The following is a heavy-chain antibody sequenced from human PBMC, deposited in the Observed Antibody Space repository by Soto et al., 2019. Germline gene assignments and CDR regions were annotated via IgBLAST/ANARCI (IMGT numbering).Heavy chain of an antibody. D-gene: IGHD7-27*01. V-gene: IGHV1-18*01. J-gene: IGHJ6*03. CDR1: GYTFTSYG. CDR3: ARTIANVELGPYMDV. CDR2: ISAYNGNT. Sequence: QVPLVQSGAEVKKPGASVKVSCKASGYTFTSYGISWVRQAPGQGLEWMGWISAYNGNTNYTQKLQGRVTMTTDTSTSTAYMELRSLRSDDTAVYYCARTIANVELGPYMDVWGKGTTVTVSS.